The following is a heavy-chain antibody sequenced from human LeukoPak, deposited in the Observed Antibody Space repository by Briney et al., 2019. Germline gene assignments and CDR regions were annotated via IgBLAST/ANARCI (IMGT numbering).Heavy chain of an antibody. V-gene: IGHV3-48*01. CDR2: IDSGSSSI. CDR3: ARGQASGSFIIDY. CDR1: GITLSSHS. Sequence: PGGSLRLSCAASGITLSSHSMHWVRQAPGKGLGWVSFIDSGSSSIHYAASVQGRFTISRDNAKNSLYLQMDSLRAEDTAVYYCARGQASGSFIIDYWGQGTLVTVSS. J-gene: IGHJ4*02. D-gene: IGHD3-10*01.